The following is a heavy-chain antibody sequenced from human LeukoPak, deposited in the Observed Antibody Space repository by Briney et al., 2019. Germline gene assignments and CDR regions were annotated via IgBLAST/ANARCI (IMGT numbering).Heavy chain of an antibody. Sequence: ASVKVSCKASGYTFTGYYMHWVRQAPGQGLEWMGWINPNSGGTNYAQNFQGWVTMTRDTSISTAYMELSRLRSDDTAVYYCARGYSYGYYYFDYWGQGTLVTVSS. J-gene: IGHJ4*02. CDR3: ARGYSYGYYYFDY. CDR1: GYTFTGYY. CDR2: INPNSGGT. V-gene: IGHV1-2*04. D-gene: IGHD5-18*01.